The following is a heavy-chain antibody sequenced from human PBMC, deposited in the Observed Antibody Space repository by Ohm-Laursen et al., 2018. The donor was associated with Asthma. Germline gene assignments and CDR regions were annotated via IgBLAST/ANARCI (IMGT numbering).Heavy chain of an antibody. Sequence: SLRLSCASSGFTFRNYGMTWVRQAPGKGLERVSTISVGGDGTYFADSVRGRFTISRDNSNNMLYLHMNSLRADDTAVYYCAKDEYSTTLGVGAFDFWGQGTMVTVSS. CDR1: GFTFRNYG. CDR2: ISVGGDGT. V-gene: IGHV3-23*01. D-gene: IGHD6-13*01. J-gene: IGHJ3*01. CDR3: AKDEYSTTLGVGAFDF.